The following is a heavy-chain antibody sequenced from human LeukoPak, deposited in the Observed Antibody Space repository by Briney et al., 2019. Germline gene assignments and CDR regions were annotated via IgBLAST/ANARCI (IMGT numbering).Heavy chain of an antibody. V-gene: IGHV4-59*12. J-gene: IGHJ4*02. CDR2: IYYSGST. CDR3: ARGTAAGTMTDY. D-gene: IGHD6-13*01. CDR1: GGSISSYY. Sequence: SETLSLTCTVSGGSISSYYWSWIRQPPGKGLEWIGYIYYSGSTNYNPSLKSRVTISVDTSKNQFSLKLSSVTAADTAVYYCARGTAAGTMTDYWGQGTLVTVSS.